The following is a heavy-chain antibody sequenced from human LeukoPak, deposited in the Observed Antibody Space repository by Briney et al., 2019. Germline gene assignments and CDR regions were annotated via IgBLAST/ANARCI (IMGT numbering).Heavy chain of an antibody. D-gene: IGHD1-26*01. Sequence: GESLKISCAASGFTFSSYWMHWVRQAPGKGLVWVARINTDGSTTSYSESVKGRFTISRDNAKNTLYVLMNSLRAEDTAVYYCVRDGIGGRYFYWGQGTLVTVSS. CDR1: GFTFSSYW. CDR2: INTDGSTT. J-gene: IGHJ4*02. V-gene: IGHV3-74*01. CDR3: VRDGIGGRYFY.